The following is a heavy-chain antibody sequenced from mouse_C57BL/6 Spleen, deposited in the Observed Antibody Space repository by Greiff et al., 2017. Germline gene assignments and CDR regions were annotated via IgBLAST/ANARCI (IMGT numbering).Heavy chain of an antibody. J-gene: IGHJ1*03. CDR1: GFTFSSYG. V-gene: IGHV5-6*01. CDR3: ARHYCGSTYWYFDV. CDR2: ISSGGSYT. Sequence: EVKLMESGGDLVKPGGSLKLSCAASGFTFSSYGMSWVRQTPDKRLEWVATISSGGSYTYYPDSVKGRFTISRDNAKNTLYLQMSSLKSEDTAMYYGARHYCGSTYWYFDVWGTGTTVTVSS. D-gene: IGHD1-1*01.